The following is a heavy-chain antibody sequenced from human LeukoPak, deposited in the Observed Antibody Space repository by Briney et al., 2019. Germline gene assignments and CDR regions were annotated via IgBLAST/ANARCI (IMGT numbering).Heavy chain of an antibody. CDR3: ARVRSSGWFFDL. D-gene: IGHD6-19*01. Sequence: GSVKVSCKASGYTFTKYYIHWVRQAPEQGVEGMGLINSSGGSWSYAQKFQGRVTMTRDTSTSTVYMELSSLRSEDTAVYYCARVRSSGWFFDLWGQGTLVTVSS. CDR2: INSSGGSW. V-gene: IGHV1-46*01. J-gene: IGHJ4*02. CDR1: GYTFTKYY.